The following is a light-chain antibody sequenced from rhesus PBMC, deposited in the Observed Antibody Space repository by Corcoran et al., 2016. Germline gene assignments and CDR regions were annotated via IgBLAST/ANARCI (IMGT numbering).Light chain of an antibody. J-gene: IGKJ2*01. Sequence: DIQMTQSPSSLSASVGDTVTITCRASKGIRSYLAWYQQKPGKAPKPLIYYAYKLENGVPSRFSGRRSGTEFTLTISSLLTEDFATYYWQQYNSAPMYSFGQGTKVEIK. CDR1: KGIRSY. CDR3: QQYNSAPMYS. CDR2: YAY. V-gene: IGKV1-37*01.